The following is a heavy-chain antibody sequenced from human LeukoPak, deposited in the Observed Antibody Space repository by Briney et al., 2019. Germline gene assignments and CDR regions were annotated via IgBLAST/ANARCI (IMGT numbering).Heavy chain of an antibody. CDR3: ARVPVIAVAGTEYYYYGVDV. D-gene: IGHD6-19*01. J-gene: IGHJ6*02. CDR2: IGTAGDT. CDR1: GFTFSSYD. V-gene: IGHV3-13*01. Sequence: GGSLRLSCAASGFTFSSYDMHWVRQATGKGLEWVSAIGTAGDTYYPGSVKGRFTISRENAKNSLYLQMNSLRAGDTAVYYCARVPVIAVAGTEYYYYGVDVWGQGTTVTVSS.